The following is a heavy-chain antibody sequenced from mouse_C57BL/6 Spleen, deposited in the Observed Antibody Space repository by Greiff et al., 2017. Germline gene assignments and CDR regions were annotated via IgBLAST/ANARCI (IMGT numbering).Heavy chain of an antibody. Sequence: EVMLVESGGDLVKPGGSLKLSCAASGFPFSSYGMSWVRQTPDTRLEWVATISSGGSSTYSPDTVKGRFTISRDNAKNTLYLQMSSLKSEDTAMYYCAITAYYSNYDAMDYWGQGTSVTVSS. CDR3: AITAYYSNYDAMDY. V-gene: IGHV5-6*01. J-gene: IGHJ4*01. D-gene: IGHD2-5*01. CDR2: ISSGGSST. CDR1: GFPFSSYG.